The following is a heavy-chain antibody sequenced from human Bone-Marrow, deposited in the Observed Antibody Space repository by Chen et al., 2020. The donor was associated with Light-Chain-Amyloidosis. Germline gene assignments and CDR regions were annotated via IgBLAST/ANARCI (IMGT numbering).Heavy chain of an antibody. CDR3: ARGDFWKKDAFDI. V-gene: IGHV4-34*01. CDR2: INHSGST. J-gene: IGHJ3*02. D-gene: IGHD3-3*01. Sequence: QVQLQQWGAGLLKPSETLSLTCPVYGGSFSGYYWSWIRQPPGKGLEWNGEINHSGSTNYNPSLKSRVTRAVDTSKNQLSLKLSSVTAADTAVYYCARGDFWKKDAFDIWGQGTMATVSS. CDR1: GGSFSGYY.